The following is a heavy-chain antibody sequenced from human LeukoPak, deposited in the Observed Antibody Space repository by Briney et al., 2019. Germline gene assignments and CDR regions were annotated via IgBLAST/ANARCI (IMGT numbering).Heavy chain of an antibody. CDR1: GGSISSGSYY. CDR2: IYTSGST. Sequence: PSETLSLTCTVSGGSISSGSYYWRWIRQPAGKGLEWIGRIYTSGSTNYNPSLKSRVTISVDTSRNQFSLKLSSVTAADTAVYYCARESLYYDYVWGSYRYPPEAWGQGTMVTVSS. D-gene: IGHD3-16*02. V-gene: IGHV4-61*02. J-gene: IGHJ3*01. CDR3: ARESLYYDYVWGSYRYPPEA.